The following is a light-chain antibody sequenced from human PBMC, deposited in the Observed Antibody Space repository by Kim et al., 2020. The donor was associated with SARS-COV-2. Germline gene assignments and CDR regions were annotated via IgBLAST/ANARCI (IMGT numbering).Light chain of an antibody. CDR3: SSYAGSKNV. V-gene: IGLV2-8*01. CDR1: RSDVGGYNY. J-gene: IGLJ1*01. CDR2: EVS. Sequence: QSALTQPPSASGSPGQSVTISCTGTRSDVGGYNYVSWYQQRPGQAPKLMIYEVSKRPSGVPDRFSGSKSGNTASLTVSGLQAEDEADYYCSSYAGSKNVFGTGTKVTVL.